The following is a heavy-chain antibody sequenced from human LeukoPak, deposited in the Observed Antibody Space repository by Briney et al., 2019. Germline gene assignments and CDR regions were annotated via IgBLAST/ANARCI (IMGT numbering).Heavy chain of an antibody. V-gene: IGHV1-24*01. CDR1: GYTLTELS. CDR3: ATVTHREEDAFDI. Sequence: ASVKVSCKVSGYTLTELSMHWVRQAPGKGLEWMGGFDPEDGETICAQKFQGRVTMTEDTSTDTAYMELSSLRSEDTAVYYCATVTHREEDAFDIWGQGTMVTVSS. J-gene: IGHJ3*02. CDR2: FDPEDGET.